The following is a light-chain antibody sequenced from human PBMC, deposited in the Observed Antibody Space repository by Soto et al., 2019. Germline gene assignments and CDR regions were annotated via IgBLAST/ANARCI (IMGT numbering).Light chain of an antibody. CDR2: AAS. CDR3: QHSYSTPLT. Sequence: DIQMTQSPSSLSASVGDRVTITCRASQSISSYFNWYQQKPGKAPKLLIYAASSLQSGVPSSFSGSGSRTDFTLTISSLQPEDFPTYYCQHSYSTPLTFGGRPKVEIK. J-gene: IGKJ4*01. CDR1: QSISSY. V-gene: IGKV1-39*01.